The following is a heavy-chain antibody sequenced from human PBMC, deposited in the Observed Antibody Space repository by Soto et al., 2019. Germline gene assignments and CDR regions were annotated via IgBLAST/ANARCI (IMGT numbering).Heavy chain of an antibody. CDR1: GYTFTSYG. Sequence: ASVKVSCKASGYTFTSYGVSWVRQAPGQGLEWMGWISAYNGNTNYAQKLQGRVTMNTDTSTSTAYMELRSLRSDDTAVYYCARGSPQIFMITFGGVIGPLDYWGQGTLVTVSS. V-gene: IGHV1-18*01. J-gene: IGHJ4*02. D-gene: IGHD3-16*02. CDR3: ARGSPQIFMITFGGVIGPLDY. CDR2: ISAYNGNT.